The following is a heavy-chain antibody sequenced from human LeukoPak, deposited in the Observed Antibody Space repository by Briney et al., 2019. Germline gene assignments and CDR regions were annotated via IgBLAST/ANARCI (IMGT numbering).Heavy chain of an antibody. CDR3: ARDQVVVPTNSYGTDV. Sequence: SETLSLTCTVSGGSISSGGYYWSWIRQHPGKGLEWIGYIYYSGSTYYNPSLKSRVAISVDTSKNQFSLKLSSVTAADTAVYYCARDQVVVPTNSYGTDVWGQGTTVTVSS. V-gene: IGHV4-31*03. J-gene: IGHJ6*02. CDR1: GGSISSGGYY. D-gene: IGHD2-2*01. CDR2: IYYSGST.